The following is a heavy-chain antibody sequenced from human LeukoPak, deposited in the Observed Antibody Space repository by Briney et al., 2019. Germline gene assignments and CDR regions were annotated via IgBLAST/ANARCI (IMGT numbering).Heavy chain of an antibody. CDR2: IYTSGST. V-gene: IGHV4-4*07. CDR3: ARAKDSSGYLLLDAFDI. Sequence: SETLSLTCTVSGGSISSYYWSWIRQPAGKGLEWIGRIYTSGSTNYNPSLKSRVTMSVDTSKNQFSLKLSSVTAADTAVYYCARAKDSSGYLLLDAFDIWGQGIMVTVSS. J-gene: IGHJ3*02. CDR1: GGSISSYY. D-gene: IGHD3-22*01.